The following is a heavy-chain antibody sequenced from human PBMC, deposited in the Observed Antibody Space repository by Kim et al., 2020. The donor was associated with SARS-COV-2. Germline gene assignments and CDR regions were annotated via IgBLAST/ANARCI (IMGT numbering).Heavy chain of an antibody. CDR2: INAGNGNT. V-gene: IGHV1-3*01. CDR1: GYTFTSYA. D-gene: IGHD6-19*01. J-gene: IGHJ6*02. Sequence: ASVKVSCKASGYTFTSYAMHWVRQAPGQRLEWMGWINAGNGNTKYSQKFQGRVTITRDTSASTAYMELSSLRSEDTAVYYCARDLREKQWLANYYYYYYGMDVWGQGTTVTVSS. CDR3: ARDLREKQWLANYYYYYYGMDV.